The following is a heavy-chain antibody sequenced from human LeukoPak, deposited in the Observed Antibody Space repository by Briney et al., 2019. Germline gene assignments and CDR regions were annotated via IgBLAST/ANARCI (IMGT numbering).Heavy chain of an antibody. V-gene: IGHV5-51*01. CDR3: ARPRVYGSGNYYYYLDY. Sequence: GEPLNFPCQCSGSSFTSYWIGWFRQLPGKGLEWMGIIYTGDSHTRYSPSFQGKVTISADKSNSTLYLRWSSLKDSDADMYYCARPRVYGSGNYYYYLDYWGKGTLVTVSS. CDR1: GSSFTSYW. J-gene: IGHJ4*02. D-gene: IGHD3-10*01. CDR2: IYTGDSHT.